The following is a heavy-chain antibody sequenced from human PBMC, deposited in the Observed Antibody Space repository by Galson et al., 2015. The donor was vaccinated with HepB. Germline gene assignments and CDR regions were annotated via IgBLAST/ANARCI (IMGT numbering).Heavy chain of an antibody. D-gene: IGHD3-22*01. CDR2: IYYSGST. CDR3: ARDWGYYYDSSGYYSNAFDI. CDR1: GGSVSSSNYY. J-gene: IGHJ3*02. V-gene: IGHV4-61*01. Sequence: ETLSLTCTVSGGSVSSSNYYWSWIRQPPGKGLEWIGYIYYSGSTNCNPSLKSRVTISVDTSKNQFSLNLSSVAAADTAVYYCARDWGYYYDSSGYYSNAFDIWGQGTMVTVSS.